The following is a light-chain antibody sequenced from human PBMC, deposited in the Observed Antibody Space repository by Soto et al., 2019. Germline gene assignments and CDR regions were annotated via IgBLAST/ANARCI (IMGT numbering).Light chain of an antibody. CDR2: VAS. V-gene: IGKV1-39*01. CDR3: QQSYNIPLT. CDR1: QTINRY. J-gene: IGKJ3*01. Sequence: DIQMTQSPSSLSASVGDTVTITCRASQTINRYLNWYQQKPGQAPKLLIYVASSLQSGVPSRFSGRGSGTDFTLTISSLEPEDFATYYCQQSYNIPLTFGPGTKVDFK.